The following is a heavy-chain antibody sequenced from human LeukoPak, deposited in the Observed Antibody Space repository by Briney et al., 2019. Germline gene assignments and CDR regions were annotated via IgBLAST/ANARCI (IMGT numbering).Heavy chain of an antibody. CDR3: AREPYSSSPSVEYFDL. CDR2: IYYSGST. J-gene: IGHJ2*01. CDR1: GGSISSGGYY. D-gene: IGHD6-6*01. Sequence: SETPSLTCTVSGGSISSGGYYWSWIRQPPGKGLEWIGYIYYSGSTYYNPSLKSRVTISVDTSKNQFSLKLSSVTAADTAVYYCAREPYSSSPSVEYFDLWGRGTLVTVSS. V-gene: IGHV4-30-4*08.